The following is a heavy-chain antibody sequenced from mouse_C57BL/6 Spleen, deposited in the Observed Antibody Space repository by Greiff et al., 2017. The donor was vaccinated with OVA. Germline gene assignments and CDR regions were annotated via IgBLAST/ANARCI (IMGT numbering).Heavy chain of an antibody. J-gene: IGHJ1*03. CDR3: ARQDYDWDLDV. CDR1: GFTFSSYS. Sequence: EVLLVEPGGGLVKPGGSLKLSCAASGFTFSSYSMSWVRQTPGQRLEWVATISGGGGNTYYPDSVKGRFTLSGDNAKNTQYMQMSSLRSEDTALYYCARQDYDWDLDVWGTGTTVTVSS. D-gene: IGHD1-1*01. V-gene: IGHV5-9*01. CDR2: ISGGGGNT.